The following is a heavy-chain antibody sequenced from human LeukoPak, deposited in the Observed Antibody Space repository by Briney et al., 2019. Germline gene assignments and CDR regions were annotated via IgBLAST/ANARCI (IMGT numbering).Heavy chain of an antibody. CDR2: FDPEDGET. CDR1: GYTLTELS. J-gene: IGHJ6*02. Sequence: ASVKVSCKVSGYTLTELSMHWVRQAPGKGLEWMGGFDPEDGETIYAQKFQGRVTMTEDTSTDTAYMELSSLRSEDTAVYYCATSGGVVISRYYYYGMDVWGQGTTVTVSS. D-gene: IGHD3-3*01. CDR3: ATSGGVVISRYYYYGMDV. V-gene: IGHV1-24*01.